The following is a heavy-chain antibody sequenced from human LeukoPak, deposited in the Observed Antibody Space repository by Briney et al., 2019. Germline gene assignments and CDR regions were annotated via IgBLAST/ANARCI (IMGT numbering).Heavy chain of an antibody. Sequence: ASVKVSCKASGYTFTGYYMHWVRQAPGQGLEWMGWINPNSGGTNYAQKFQGRVTMTRDTSISTAYMELSKLRSDDSAVYYCARGVAGVYFYYYMDVWGKGTTVTVSS. J-gene: IGHJ6*03. CDR2: INPNSGGT. V-gene: IGHV1-2*02. CDR1: GYTFTGYY. D-gene: IGHD1-14*01. CDR3: ARGVAGVYFYYYMDV.